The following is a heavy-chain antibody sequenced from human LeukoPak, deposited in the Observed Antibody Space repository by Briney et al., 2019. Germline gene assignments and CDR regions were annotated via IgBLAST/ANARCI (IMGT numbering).Heavy chain of an antibody. CDR2: ISYDGSNK. Sequence: GGSLRLSCAASGFTFSSYGMHWVRQAPGKGLEWVAVISYDGSNKYYADSVKGRFTISRDNSKNTLYLQMNSLRAEDTAVYYCAKDRASLVGASLFDYWGQGTLVTVSS. J-gene: IGHJ4*02. CDR1: GFTFSSYG. V-gene: IGHV3-30*18. D-gene: IGHD1-26*01. CDR3: AKDRASLVGASLFDY.